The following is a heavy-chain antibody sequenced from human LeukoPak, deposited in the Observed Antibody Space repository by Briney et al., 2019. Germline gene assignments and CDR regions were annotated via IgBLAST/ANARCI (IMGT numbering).Heavy chain of an antibody. CDR2: INPNGGGT. CDR1: GYTFTGYY. CDR3: ARYGSGSYTFDY. V-gene: IGHV1-2*02. Sequence: ASVKVSCKASGYTFTGYYMHWVRQAPGQGLEWMGWINPNGGGTNYAQKFQGRVTMTRDTSISTAYMELSRLRSDDTAVYYCARYGSGSYTFDYWGQGTLVTVSP. J-gene: IGHJ4*02. D-gene: IGHD3-10*01.